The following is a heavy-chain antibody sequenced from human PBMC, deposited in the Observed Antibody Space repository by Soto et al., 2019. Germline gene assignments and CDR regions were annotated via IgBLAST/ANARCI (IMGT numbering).Heavy chain of an antibody. CDR2: SIPIFGIK. D-gene: IGHD3-10*01. V-gene: IGHV1-69*17. CDR3: AKEAGDH. Sequence: QMQLVQSGAEVKERGSSVKISCKTSGGTFNTYALTWVRQAPGQGLEWIGGSIPIFGIKNVAQRFQGRVPINADKSLTTAYMEMTSLRSDDTAVYYCAKEAGDHWGQGTLVTVSS. CDR1: GGTFNTYA. J-gene: IGHJ4*02.